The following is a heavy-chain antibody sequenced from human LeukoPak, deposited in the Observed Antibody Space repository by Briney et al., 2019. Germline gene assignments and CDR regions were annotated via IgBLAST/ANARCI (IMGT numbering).Heavy chain of an antibody. CDR3: ARDRGSGYFPFDY. Sequence: GASVKVSCKASGYTFTAYYMHWVRQAPGQGLEWMGWINPNSGGTNYAQKLQGRVTMTTDTSTSTAYMELRSLRSDDTAVYYCARDRGSGYFPFDYWGQGTLVTVSS. J-gene: IGHJ4*02. D-gene: IGHD3-22*01. CDR1: GYTFTAYY. CDR2: INPNSGGT. V-gene: IGHV1-2*02.